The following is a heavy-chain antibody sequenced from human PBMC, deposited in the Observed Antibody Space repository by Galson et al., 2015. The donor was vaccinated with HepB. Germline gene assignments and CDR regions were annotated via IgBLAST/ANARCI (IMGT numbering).Heavy chain of an antibody. V-gene: IGHV3-11*03. D-gene: IGHD2-2*01. CDR1: GFTFSDYY. J-gene: IGHJ4*02. CDR3: ARFVVVPAAAQDY. CDR2: ISSSSSYT. Sequence: SLRLSCAASGFTFSDYYMSWIRQAPGKGLEWVSYISSSSSYTNYADSVKGRFTISRDNAKNSLYLQMNSLRAEDTAVYYCARFVVVPAAAQDYWGQGTLVTVSS.